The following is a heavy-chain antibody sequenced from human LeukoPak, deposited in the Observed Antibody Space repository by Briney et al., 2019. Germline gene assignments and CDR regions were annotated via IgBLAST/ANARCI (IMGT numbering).Heavy chain of an antibody. CDR2: FDPEDGET. CDR1: GYTLTELS. D-gene: IGHD4-17*01. Sequence: GASVKVSCKVSGYTLTELSMHWVRQAPGKGLEWMGGFDPEDGETIYAQKFQGRVTMTEDTSTDTAYMELSSLRSEDTAVYYCATAWAVTMGNWFDPWGQGTLVTVS. V-gene: IGHV1-24*01. J-gene: IGHJ5*02. CDR3: ATAWAVTMGNWFDP.